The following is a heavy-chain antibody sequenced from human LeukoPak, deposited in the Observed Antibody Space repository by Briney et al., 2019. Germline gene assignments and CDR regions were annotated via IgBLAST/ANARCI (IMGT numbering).Heavy chain of an antibody. J-gene: IGHJ1*01. Sequence: GGSLRLSCTASGFTFSGYEMNWVRQAPGKGLEWVSYISSSGNTIYYADSVKGRFTISRDNAKNSLYLQMNSLRAEDMAVYYCARGRFGSCWGQGTLVTVSS. V-gene: IGHV3-48*03. CDR2: ISSSGNTI. CDR1: GFTFSGYE. D-gene: IGHD6-13*01. CDR3: ARGRFGSC.